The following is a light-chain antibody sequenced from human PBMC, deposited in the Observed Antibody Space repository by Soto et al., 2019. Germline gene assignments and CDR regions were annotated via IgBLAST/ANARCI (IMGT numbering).Light chain of an antibody. Sequence: ESVLTQLPGALSLSPGERATLSCRASQSLSSSQLAWYQQKPGQAPRLLIHDASSRATGISDRFTGSGSGTDFTLTISSLEPQDSAMYYCQQYVISVTFGQGTRLEIK. V-gene: IGKV3-20*01. CDR1: QSLSSSQ. J-gene: IGKJ5*01. CDR2: DAS. CDR3: QQYVISVT.